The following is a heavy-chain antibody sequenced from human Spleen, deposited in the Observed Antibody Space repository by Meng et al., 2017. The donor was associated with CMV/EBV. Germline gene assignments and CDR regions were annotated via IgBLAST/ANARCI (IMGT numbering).Heavy chain of an antibody. Sequence: LSLSCAASGFIVSSNYMNWVRQAPGKGLEWVSVVYSDGRTYYADSVQGRFTISRDNSKNTLYLQMNSLRAEDTAVYYCARVSLTIFYGMDVWGQGTTVTVSS. D-gene: IGHD3-3*01. CDR2: VYSDGRT. J-gene: IGHJ6*02. CDR3: ARVSLTIFYGMDV. V-gene: IGHV3-53*01. CDR1: GFIVSSNY.